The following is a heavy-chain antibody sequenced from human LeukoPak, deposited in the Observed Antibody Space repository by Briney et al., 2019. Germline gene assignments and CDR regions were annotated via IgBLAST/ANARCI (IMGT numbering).Heavy chain of an antibody. V-gene: IGHV3-23*01. CDR3: AKRGRGCSSPRCNIDY. CDR2: ISGSGNTT. Sequence: QPGGSLRLSCAASGFTFSSYAMSWLRQAPGKGLEWVSAISGSGNTTYYADSARGRFTISRDNSKNTLYLEMNSLRAEDTAVYYCAKRGRGCSSPRCNIDYWGQGTLVTVSS. CDR1: GFTFSSYA. D-gene: IGHD2-2*01. J-gene: IGHJ4*02.